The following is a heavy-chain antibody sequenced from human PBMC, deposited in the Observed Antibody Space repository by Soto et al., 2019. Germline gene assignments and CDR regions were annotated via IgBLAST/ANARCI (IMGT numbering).Heavy chain of an antibody. V-gene: IGHV1-18*01. CDR1: GYTFTYYR. Sequence: EASVKVSCKTSGYTFTYYRIAWVRQAPGQGLEWMGWISADSGNTNYAQKLQGRVTMTTDTPTTTAYMALRSLRSGDTAVYYCATLYCSSASCQLDYWGQGTLVTVSS. D-gene: IGHD2-2*01. CDR2: ISADSGNT. CDR3: ATLYCSSASCQLDY. J-gene: IGHJ4*02.